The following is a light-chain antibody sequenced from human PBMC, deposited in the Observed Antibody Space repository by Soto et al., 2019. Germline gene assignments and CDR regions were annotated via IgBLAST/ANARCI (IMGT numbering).Light chain of an antibody. CDR1: SSDVGGYNF. CDR2: DVT. J-gene: IGLJ1*01. CDR3: CSYTSSTSYV. V-gene: IGLV2-14*01. Sequence: QSALTQPASVSGSPVQSITISCTGTSSDVGGYNFVTWYQQYPGKAPKLVIHDVTRRPSGVSNRFSGSKSGTTASLTISGLQAEDEADYYCCSYTSSTSYVFGTGTKVTVL.